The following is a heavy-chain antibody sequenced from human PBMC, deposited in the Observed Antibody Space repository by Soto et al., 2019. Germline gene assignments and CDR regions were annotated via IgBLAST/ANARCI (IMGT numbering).Heavy chain of an antibody. J-gene: IGHJ5*02. CDR3: AKRRPGVGWFDP. CDR1: GGSISTYY. V-gene: IGHV4-59*08. CDR2: IYYTGST. D-gene: IGHD1-1*01. Sequence: QVQLQESGPGLVKPSETLSLTCTVSGGSISTYYWSWIRQPPGKGLEWIGYIYYTGSTNYNPSLKSRLTISVDTSKNPFSLKLSSVTAADTAVYYCAKRRPGVGWFDPWGQGTLVTVSS.